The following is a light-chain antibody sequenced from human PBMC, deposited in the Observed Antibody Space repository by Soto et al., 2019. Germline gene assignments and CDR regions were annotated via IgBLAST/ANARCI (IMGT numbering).Light chain of an antibody. V-gene: IGKV3-15*01. CDR1: QGIGGT. CDR2: DTS. Sequence: EVEMTQSPSTLSVSPGDGVTLTCRASQGIGGTLAWYQHKPGQAPKLLIYDTSTMASGVPARFSGSRSGPEFTLTISSLQSEDFATYSCQPHNSWPLTFGGGTKVDIK. CDR3: QPHNSWPLT. J-gene: IGKJ4*01.